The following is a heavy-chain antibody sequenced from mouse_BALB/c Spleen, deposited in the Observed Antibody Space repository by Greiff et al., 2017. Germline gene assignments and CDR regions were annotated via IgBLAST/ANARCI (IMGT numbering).Heavy chain of an antibody. CDR2: ISSGGGST. Sequence: EVKLVESGGGLVKPGGSLKLSCAASGFAFSSYDMSWVRQTPEKRLEWVAYISSGGGSTYYPDTVKGRFTISRDNAKNTLYLQMSSLKSEDTAMYYCARQHYGSSYYYAMDYWGQGTSVTVSS. CDR3: ARQHYGSSYYYAMDY. V-gene: IGHV5-12-1*01. D-gene: IGHD1-1*01. J-gene: IGHJ4*01. CDR1: GFAFSSYD.